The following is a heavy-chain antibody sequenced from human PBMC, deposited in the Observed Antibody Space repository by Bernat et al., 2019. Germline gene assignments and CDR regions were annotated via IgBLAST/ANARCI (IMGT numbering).Heavy chain of an antibody. CDR1: GFTFSTYS. J-gene: IGHJ4*02. V-gene: IGHV3-74*01. Sequence: EVQLVESGGGLVQPGRSLRLSCAASGFTFSTYSMHWVRQAPGKGLVWVAGINSDGSTTSYADSVKGRFTISRDNAKNTLYLQMNSLRVEDTAVYYCAGGLCSSSTVTTGYWGQGTLVTVSS. D-gene: IGHD4-17*01. CDR2: INSDGSTT. CDR3: AGGLCSSSTVTTGY.